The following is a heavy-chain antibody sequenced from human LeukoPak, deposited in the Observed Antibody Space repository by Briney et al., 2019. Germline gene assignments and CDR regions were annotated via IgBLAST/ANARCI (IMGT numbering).Heavy chain of an antibody. V-gene: IGHV4-61*01. CDR2: IYYSGST. J-gene: IGHJ4*02. Sequence: PSKTLSLTCTVSGGSVSSGSYYWSWIRQPPGKRLEWIGYIYYSGSTNYNPSLKSRVTISVDTSKNQFSLKLSSVTAADTAVYYCARDPYYYGSGSPSFQFDYWGQGTLVTVSS. CDR3: ARDPYYYGSGSPSFQFDY. CDR1: GGSVSSGSYY. D-gene: IGHD3-10*01.